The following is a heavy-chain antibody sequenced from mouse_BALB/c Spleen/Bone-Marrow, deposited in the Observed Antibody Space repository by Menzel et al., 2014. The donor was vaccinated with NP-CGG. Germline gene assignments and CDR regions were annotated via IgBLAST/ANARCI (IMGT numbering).Heavy chain of an antibody. Sequence: QVQLQQSGAELVKPGASVKLSCKASGYTFTSYYMYWVKQRPGQGLEWIGEINPSNGDTNFNEKFKSRATLTVDKSSSTAYSQLSSLTSEDSAVYYCTRLPHWGQGTSVTVSS. V-gene: IGHV1S81*02. J-gene: IGHJ4*01. CDR1: GYTFTSYY. CDR3: TRLPH. CDR2: INPSNGDT. D-gene: IGHD5-1*01.